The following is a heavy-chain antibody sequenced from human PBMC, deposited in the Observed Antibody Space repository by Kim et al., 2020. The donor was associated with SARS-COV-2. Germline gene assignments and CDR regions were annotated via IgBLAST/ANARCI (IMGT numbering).Heavy chain of an antibody. V-gene: IGHV1-69*04. CDR3: ARGGGYYDSSGYYFDY. Sequence: KFQGRVTITADKSTSTAYMELSSLRSEDTAVYYCARGGGYYDSSGYYFDYWGQGTLVTVSS. D-gene: IGHD3-22*01. J-gene: IGHJ4*02.